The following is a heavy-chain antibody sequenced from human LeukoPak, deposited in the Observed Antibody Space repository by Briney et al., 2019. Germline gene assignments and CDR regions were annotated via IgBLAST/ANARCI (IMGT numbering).Heavy chain of an antibody. Sequence: LRLSCAASGFTFSNFAMTWIRQPPGKGLEWIGYIYHSGSTYYNPSLKSRVTISVDRSKNQFSLKLSSVTAADTAVYYCARASCSGGSCYHTDYWGQGTLVTVSS. J-gene: IGHJ4*02. CDR2: IYHSGST. V-gene: IGHV4-30-2*01. CDR3: ARASCSGGSCYHTDY. CDR1: GFTFSNFA. D-gene: IGHD2-15*01.